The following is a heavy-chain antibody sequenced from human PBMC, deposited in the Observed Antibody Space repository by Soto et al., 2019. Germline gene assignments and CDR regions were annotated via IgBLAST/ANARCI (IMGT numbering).Heavy chain of an antibody. CDR3: SRGPSGWYGCDY. V-gene: IGHV3-74*01. J-gene: IGHJ4*02. CDR1: GFTFSSYY. CDR2: IDPDGSDT. D-gene: IGHD6-19*01. Sequence: PGGSLRLSCAASGFTFSSYYMHWVRQAPGEGLVWVSRIDPDGSDTTYADSVKGRFTISRDNAKNTLYLQMDSLRVEDTALYFFSRGPSGWYGCDYWGQGSVVTVSS.